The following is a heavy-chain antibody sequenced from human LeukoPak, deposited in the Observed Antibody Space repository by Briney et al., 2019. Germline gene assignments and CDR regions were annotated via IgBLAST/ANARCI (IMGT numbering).Heavy chain of an antibody. D-gene: IGHD1-14*01. CDR2: ISWNSGSI. J-gene: IGHJ4*02. Sequence: GRSLRLSCAASGFTFDDYTMHWVRQAPGKGLEWVSGISWNSGSIGYADSVKGRFTISRDNAKNSLYLQMNSLRGDDTALYYCAKDRRNDFDYWGQGTLVTVSS. V-gene: IGHV3-9*01. CDR1: GFTFDDYT. CDR3: AKDRRNDFDY.